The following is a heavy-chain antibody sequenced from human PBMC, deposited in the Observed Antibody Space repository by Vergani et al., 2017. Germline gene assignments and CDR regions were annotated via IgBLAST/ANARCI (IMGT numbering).Heavy chain of an antibody. CDR3: ARYFRLLYNRLDL. J-gene: IGHJ5*02. V-gene: IGHV3-33*01. CDR1: GFTFNQYG. CDR2: TWYDGNNK. D-gene: IGHD1-14*01. Sequence: QVQLVESGGGVVQPGRSLRLSCAASGFTFNQYGMHWVRQAPGKGLEWVAVTWYDGNNKQYADSVKGRFTISRDNSKSTMYLQMNSLRDEDTGVYYCARYFRLLYNRLDLWVQGSLVT.